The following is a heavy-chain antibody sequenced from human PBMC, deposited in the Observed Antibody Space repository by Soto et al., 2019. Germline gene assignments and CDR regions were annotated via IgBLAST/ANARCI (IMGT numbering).Heavy chain of an antibody. D-gene: IGHD3-9*01. Sequence: VPTLVNPTQSLTLTCTFSGFSLSTSGVGVGWIRQPPGKALEWLALIYCDDDKRYSPSLKSRLTITKDTSKNQVVLTMTNMDPVDTATYYCANSLDWSPSFDYWGQGTLVTVS. CDR2: IYCDDDK. J-gene: IGHJ4*02. CDR1: GFSLSTSGVG. V-gene: IGHV2-5*02. CDR3: ANSLDWSPSFDY.